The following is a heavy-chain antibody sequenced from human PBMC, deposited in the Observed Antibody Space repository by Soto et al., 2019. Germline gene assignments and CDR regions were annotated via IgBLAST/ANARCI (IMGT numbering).Heavy chain of an antibody. J-gene: IGHJ4*02. V-gene: IGHV3-23*01. Sequence: PGGSLRLSCAASGFTFSSYAMSWVRQAPGKELERVSAISGSSGSTYYADYVKGRFTISRDNSKNTLYLQMNSLRAEDTAVYYCAKCHPPVVAATHSFDYWGQGTLVTVSS. CDR2: ISGSSGST. CDR1: GFTFSSYA. D-gene: IGHD2-15*01. CDR3: AKCHPPVVAATHSFDY.